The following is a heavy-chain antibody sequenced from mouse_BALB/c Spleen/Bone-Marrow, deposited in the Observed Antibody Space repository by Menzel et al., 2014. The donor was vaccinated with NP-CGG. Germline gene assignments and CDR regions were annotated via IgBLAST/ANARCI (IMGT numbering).Heavy chain of an antibody. J-gene: IGHJ4*01. V-gene: IGHV1-12*01. Sequence: QVQLQQSGAELVKPGASVKMSCKASGYTFXSYNMHWVKQTPGQGLEWIGAIYPGNGDTSYNQKFKGKATLTADKSSSTAYMRLSSLASEDSAVYYCASRGEYYAMDYWGQGTSVTVSS. CDR2: IYPGNGDT. CDR1: GYTFXSYN. CDR3: ASRGEYYAMDY.